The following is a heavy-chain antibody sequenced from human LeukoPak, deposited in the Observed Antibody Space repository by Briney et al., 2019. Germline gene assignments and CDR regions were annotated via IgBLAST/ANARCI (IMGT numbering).Heavy chain of an antibody. CDR1: GYTFTRYG. D-gene: IGHD2-2*01. J-gene: IGHJ4*02. Sequence: GASVNVSCKASGYTFTRYGISWVRQAPGQGLEWMGWISAYNGNTNYAQKLQGRVTMTTDTSTSTAYMELRSLRSDDTAVYYCARDITPRHRGVVVPAAYDYWGQGTLVTVSS. CDR2: ISAYNGNT. CDR3: ARDITPRHRGVVVPAAYDY. V-gene: IGHV1-18*01.